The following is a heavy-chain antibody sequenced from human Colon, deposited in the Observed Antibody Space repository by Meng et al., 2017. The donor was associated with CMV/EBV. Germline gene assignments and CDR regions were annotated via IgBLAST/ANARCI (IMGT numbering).Heavy chain of an antibody. D-gene: IGHD3-10*01. CDR1: GFTFSRYW. CDR3: VRDGSGVSGPDFYLFGMDV. V-gene: IGHV3-7*01. Sequence: GESLKISCAASGFTFSRYWMSWVRQAPGKGLEWVATIKQDGSVTYYADSVKGRFTISRDRVSNSLYLQMHSLRAEDTAMYYCVRDGSGVSGPDFYLFGMDVWGQGTTVTVSS. J-gene: IGHJ6*02. CDR2: IKQDGSVT.